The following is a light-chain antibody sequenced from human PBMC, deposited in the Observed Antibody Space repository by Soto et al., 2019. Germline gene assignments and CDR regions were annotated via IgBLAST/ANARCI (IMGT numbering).Light chain of an antibody. V-gene: IGKV1-39*01. Sequence: DIQSTQWPACLSSCVLDIVTITCRASQSISNHLNWYQQKAGKAPKLLIYAASRLQSGAPSRFSGSGSGTDFTLTISSLQPEDFATYYCQQSYSTPTWTFGQGTKVDIK. J-gene: IGKJ1*01. CDR3: QQSYSTPTWT. CDR1: QSISNH. CDR2: AAS.